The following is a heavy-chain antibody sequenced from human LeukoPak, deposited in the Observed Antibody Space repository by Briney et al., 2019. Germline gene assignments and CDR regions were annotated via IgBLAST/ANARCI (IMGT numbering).Heavy chain of an antibody. J-gene: IGHJ5*02. D-gene: IGHD5-12*01. CDR1: GFTLSSYW. CDR3: ARDAGNSGYGCDL. Sequence: GGSLRLSCATSGFTLSSYWMHWVRQAPGKGLEWVSSINSNSIYVFYADSMKGRFTISRDNAKNSLSLQMNSLRAEDTAVYYCARDAGNSGYGCDLWGQGTLVTVSS. CDR2: INSNSIYV. V-gene: IGHV3-21*01.